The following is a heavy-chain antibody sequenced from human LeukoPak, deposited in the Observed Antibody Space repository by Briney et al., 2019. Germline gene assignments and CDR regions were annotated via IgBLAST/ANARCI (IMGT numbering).Heavy chain of an antibody. J-gene: IGHJ5*02. V-gene: IGHV4-59*01. CDR2: IYYSGTT. CDR1: GGSNSSYY. Sequence: PSETLSLTCTVSGGSNSSYYWSWIRQPPGKGLDWIGYIYYSGTTNYNPSLKSRVTISLDTSKKQLSLKLSSVTAADTAVYYCARVSCTSTSCPGWIDPWGQGTLVTVSS. CDR3: ARVSCTSTSCPGWIDP. D-gene: IGHD2-2*01.